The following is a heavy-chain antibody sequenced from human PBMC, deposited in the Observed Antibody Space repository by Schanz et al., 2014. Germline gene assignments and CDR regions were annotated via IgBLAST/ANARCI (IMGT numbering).Heavy chain of an antibody. CDR1: GFMFSSYG. D-gene: IGHD3-10*01. CDR3: ARIGGSVFDY. J-gene: IGHJ4*02. CDR2: ISYDGSKK. Sequence: QVQLVESGGGVVQPGRSLRLSCAASGFMFSSYGMHWVRQAPGKGLEWVGVISYDGSKKSYADSVKGRFTISRDNSKNTLYLHMNSLRAEDTAVYYCARIGGSVFDYWAQGTLVTVSS. V-gene: IGHV3-33*01.